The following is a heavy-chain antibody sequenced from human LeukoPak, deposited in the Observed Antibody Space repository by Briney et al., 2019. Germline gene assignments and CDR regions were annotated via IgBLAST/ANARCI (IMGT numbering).Heavy chain of an antibody. CDR1: GFTFSSYE. Sequence: GGSLRLSCAASGFTFSSYEMNWVRQAPGKGLEWVSYISSSGSTIYYADSVKGRFTISRDNAKNSLYLQMNSLRAEDTAVYYCARDLRYFDWLSQGGDDAFDIWGQGTMVTVSS. CDR2: ISSSGSTI. V-gene: IGHV3-48*03. CDR3: ARDLRYFDWLSQGGDDAFDI. J-gene: IGHJ3*02. D-gene: IGHD3-9*01.